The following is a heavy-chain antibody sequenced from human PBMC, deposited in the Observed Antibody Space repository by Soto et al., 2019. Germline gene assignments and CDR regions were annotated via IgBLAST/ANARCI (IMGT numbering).Heavy chain of an antibody. CDR2: ISYDGSNK. Sequence: RGPLSPPWVSSGFTFSSYGMHGSRKAPGKGLEWVEVISYDGSNKYYADSVKGRFTISRDNSKNTLYLQMNSLRAEDTAVYYCAKDYYDSSGSHDAFDIWGQGTMVTVSS. J-gene: IGHJ3*02. CDR3: AKDYYDSSGSHDAFDI. V-gene: IGHV3-30*18. CDR1: GFTFSSYG. D-gene: IGHD3-22*01.